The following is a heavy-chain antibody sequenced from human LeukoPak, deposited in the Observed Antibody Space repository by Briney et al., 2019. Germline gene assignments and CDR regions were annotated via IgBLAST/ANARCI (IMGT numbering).Heavy chain of an antibody. Sequence: PGGSLRLSCTGSGFGFSSYVMYWVRQAPGKGLKYVSSISSNGGNTYYANSVKGRVTISRDNSKNTLYLQMDSLRAEDMAAYYCASQDGFDIWGQGTMVTVSS. CDR2: ISSNGGNT. J-gene: IGHJ3*02. CDR3: ASQDGFDI. CDR1: GFGFSSYV. V-gene: IGHV3-64*01.